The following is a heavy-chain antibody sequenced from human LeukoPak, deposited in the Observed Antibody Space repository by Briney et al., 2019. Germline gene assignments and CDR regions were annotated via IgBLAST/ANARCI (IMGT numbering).Heavy chain of an antibody. CDR1: GFSFSNYW. V-gene: IGHV3-74*01. J-gene: IGHJ4*02. D-gene: IGHD2-21*01. Sequence: RGSLRLSCVASGFSFSNYWIHWVRQAPGKGLVWVSGIKTDGSFTSYADSVKGRFTISRDNAKNTLYLQMNSLRAEDTAVYYCANEIATGFWGQGTLVTVSP. CDR3: ANEIATGF. CDR2: IKTDGSFT.